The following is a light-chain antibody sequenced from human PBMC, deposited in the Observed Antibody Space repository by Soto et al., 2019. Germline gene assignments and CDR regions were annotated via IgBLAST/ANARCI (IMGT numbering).Light chain of an antibody. CDR3: QHYGTSAL. CDR1: QSVSDMY. J-gene: IGKJ3*01. Sequence: EIVLTQSPGTLSLSPGERATLSCRASQSVSDMYLAWYQQKPGQAPRLLIYASNRATGIPDRFSGSGCGTDFTLTISRLEPEDFVVYYCQHYGTSALFGPGLKVEIK. CDR2: AS. V-gene: IGKV3-20*01.